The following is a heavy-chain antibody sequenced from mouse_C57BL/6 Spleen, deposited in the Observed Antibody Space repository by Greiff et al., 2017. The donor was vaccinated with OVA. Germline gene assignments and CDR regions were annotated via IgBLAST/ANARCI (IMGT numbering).Heavy chain of an antibody. CDR1: GYTFTDYE. Sequence: QVQLKESGAELVRPGASVTLSCKASGYTFTDYEMHWVKQTPVHGLEWIGAIDPETGGTAYNQKFKGKAILTADKSSSTAYMELRSLTSEDSAVYYCTRRYKDYAMDYWGQGTSVTVSS. CDR3: TRRYKDYAMDY. D-gene: IGHD1-3*01. CDR2: IDPETGGT. V-gene: IGHV1-15*01. J-gene: IGHJ4*01.